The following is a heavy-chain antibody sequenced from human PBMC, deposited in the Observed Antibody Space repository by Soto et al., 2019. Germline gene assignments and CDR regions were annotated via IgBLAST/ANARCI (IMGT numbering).Heavy chain of an antibody. Sequence: QVQLVQSGAEVKKPGSSVKVSCKASGGIFSTYAVSWARQAPGQGLEWMGGIIPIFGSAIYAPKFQGRLTITADESTSTAYMELSSLRSEDTAMYYCARSGPCPNAVCFPYWFDPWGQGTLVTVSS. V-gene: IGHV1-69*01. CDR1: GGIFSTYA. CDR2: IIPIFGSA. J-gene: IGHJ5*02. CDR3: ARSGPCPNAVCFPYWFDP. D-gene: IGHD2-8*01.